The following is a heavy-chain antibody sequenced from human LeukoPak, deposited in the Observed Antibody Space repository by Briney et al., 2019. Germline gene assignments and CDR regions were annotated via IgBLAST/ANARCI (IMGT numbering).Heavy chain of an antibody. CDR1: GGSFSGYY. CDR2: INHSGST. D-gene: IGHD7-27*01. CDR3: AREITTNGGRYFDY. V-gene: IGHV4-34*01. Sequence: SETLSLTCAVYGGSFSGYYWSWIRQPPGKGLEWIGEINHSGSTNYNPSLKSRVTISVDTSKNQFSLKLSSVTAEDTAVYYCAREITTNGGRYFDYWGQGTLVTVSS. J-gene: IGHJ4*02.